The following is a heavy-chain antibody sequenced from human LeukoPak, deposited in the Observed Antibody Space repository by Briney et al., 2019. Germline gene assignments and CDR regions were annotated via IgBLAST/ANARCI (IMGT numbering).Heavy chain of an antibody. CDR1: GFTFNRFE. CDR2: ISSSGSAI. V-gene: IGHV3-48*03. Sequence: GGSLRLSCEASGFTFNRFEMNWVRQAPGKGLDWVSYISSSGSAIYYADSVRGRFTISRDNAKNSLYLQMNSLRAEDTAVYYCARARRDCSGGSCYPDYNWFDPWGQGTLVTVSS. D-gene: IGHD2-15*01. CDR3: ARARRDCSGGSCYPDYNWFDP. J-gene: IGHJ5*02.